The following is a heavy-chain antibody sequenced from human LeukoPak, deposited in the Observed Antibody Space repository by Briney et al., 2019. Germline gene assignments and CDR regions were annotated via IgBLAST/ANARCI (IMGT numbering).Heavy chain of an antibody. D-gene: IGHD1-26*01. CDR3: ARAARGSYYPFDY. J-gene: IGHJ4*02. CDR2: FIPILGIA. CDR1: GCTFSSYA. Sequence: SVKVSCKSSGCTFSSYAISWVRQAPGQGLEWVGGFIPILGIANYAQKFPGRVTITADKSTTTAYMELSGLRSEDTAVYYCARAARGSYYPFDYWGQGTLVTVSS. V-gene: IGHV1-69*10.